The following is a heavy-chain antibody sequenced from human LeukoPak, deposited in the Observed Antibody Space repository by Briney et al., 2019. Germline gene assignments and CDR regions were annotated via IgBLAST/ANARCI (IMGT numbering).Heavy chain of an antibody. V-gene: IGHV4-39*01. J-gene: IGHJ4*02. Sequence: SGTLSLTRTVSVGSLSNNNYYWAWIRQPPGKGLECIGSFYYRGSPYNNTPLKSRVTLSVDTPQNQFSLRLSSVTAADTAVYYCATWRTAKTGFDYGGQGTLVTVS. CDR3: ATWRTAKTGFDY. CDR2: FYYRGSP. D-gene: IGHD3-9*01. CDR1: VGSLSNNNYY.